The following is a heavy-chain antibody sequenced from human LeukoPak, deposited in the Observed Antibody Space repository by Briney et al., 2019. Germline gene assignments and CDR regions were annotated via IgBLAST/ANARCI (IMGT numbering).Heavy chain of an antibody. CDR1: GFTFKNYA. Sequence: GGSLRLSCAASGFTFKNYAMSWVRQAPGKGLEWASTITGTTYYADSVKGRFTISRDNSKNTLYLQMNSLTAEDTAVFYCAKVDYTYNFDYWGQGTLVTVSS. CDR2: ITGTT. J-gene: IGHJ4*02. CDR3: AKVDYTYNFDY. V-gene: IGHV3-23*01. D-gene: IGHD5-24*01.